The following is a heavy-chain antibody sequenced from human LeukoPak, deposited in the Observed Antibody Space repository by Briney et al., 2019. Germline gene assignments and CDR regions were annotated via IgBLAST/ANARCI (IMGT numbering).Heavy chain of an antibody. D-gene: IGHD1-7*01. V-gene: IGHV3-23*01. CDR1: GFTFSSYD. CDR3: AKDREGTTFDN. Sequence: GGSLRLSCAASGFTFSSYDMSWARQAPGKGLEWVSTISGSGGSTYYADSVKGRFTISRDNSKNTLYLQMNSLRAEDTAVYYCAKDREGTTFDNWGQGTLVTVSS. CDR2: ISGSGGST. J-gene: IGHJ4*02.